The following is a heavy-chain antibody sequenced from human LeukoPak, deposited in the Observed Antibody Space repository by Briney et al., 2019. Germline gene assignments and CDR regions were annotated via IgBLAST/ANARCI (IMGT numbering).Heavy chain of an antibody. V-gene: IGHV4-39*02. CDR1: GGSINRDTNY. Sequence: SETLSLTCNVSGGSINRDTNYWGWIRQPPGKGLEWIGSISHSGNAYYNPSLKSRATISVDTSKIQFSLKLTSLTATDTAVYYCARDLRLGELSEYFDYWGQGTLVTVSS. CDR2: ISHSGNA. D-gene: IGHD3-16*02. CDR3: ARDLRLGELSEYFDY. J-gene: IGHJ4*02.